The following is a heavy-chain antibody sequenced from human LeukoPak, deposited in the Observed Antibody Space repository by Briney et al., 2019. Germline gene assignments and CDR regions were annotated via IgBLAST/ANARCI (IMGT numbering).Heavy chain of an antibody. J-gene: IGHJ5*02. Sequence: SETLSLTCTVSGGSISSYYWSWIRQPAGKGLEWMGRIYTSGSTNYNPSLKSRVTMSVDTSKNQFSLKLSSVTAADTAVYYCARDHVDSNWFDPWGQGTLVTVSS. V-gene: IGHV4-4*07. CDR1: GGSISSYY. CDR2: IYTSGST. CDR3: ARDHVDSNWFDP.